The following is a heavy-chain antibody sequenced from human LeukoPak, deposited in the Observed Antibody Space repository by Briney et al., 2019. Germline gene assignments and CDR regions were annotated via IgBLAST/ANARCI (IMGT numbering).Heavy chain of an antibody. CDR1: GFTFSTYD. D-gene: IGHD1-1*01. CDR2: ISRGGGGST. Sequence: GGSLRLSCAASGFTFSTYDMSWVRQAPGKGLECVASISRGGGGSTYYADSVKGRFTISRDNSKNTLYLQMNSLRAEDSAEYYCAKSLLTTATGTGRAFDIWGQGTMVTVSA. V-gene: IGHV3-23*01. CDR3: AKSLLTTATGTGRAFDI. J-gene: IGHJ3*02.